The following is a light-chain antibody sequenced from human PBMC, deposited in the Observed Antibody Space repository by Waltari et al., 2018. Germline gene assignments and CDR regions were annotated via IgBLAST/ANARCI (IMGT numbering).Light chain of an antibody. V-gene: IGKV1D-16*01. CDR2: EAS. Sequence: QMTQSPSSLSASVGDKVTITCHASQDISSWLAWYQQKPGKAPKPLIYEASSLLSGVPSRFSGSGSGTDYTLTITSLQPEDFATYYCQQYDDLPRTFGQGTKLDIK. CDR3: QQYDDLPRT. CDR1: QDISSW. J-gene: IGKJ1*01.